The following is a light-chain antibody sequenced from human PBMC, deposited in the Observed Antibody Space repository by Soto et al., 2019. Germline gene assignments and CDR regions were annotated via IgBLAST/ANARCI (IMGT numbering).Light chain of an antibody. CDR1: QSVSSN. V-gene: IGKV3-15*01. CDR3: QQYHKWPPFT. J-gene: IGKJ4*01. Sequence: EVGITQSPATLSVSPGERATLSCRASQSVSSNLAWYQQKPGQTPRLLMYGASTRATGIPARLSGSGSGTEFTLTISSLXSEDFAVYYCQQYHKWPPFTFGGGTKVDIK. CDR2: GAS.